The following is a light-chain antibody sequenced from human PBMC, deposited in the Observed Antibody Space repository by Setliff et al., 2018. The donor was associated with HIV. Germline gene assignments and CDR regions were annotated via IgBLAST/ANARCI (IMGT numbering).Light chain of an antibody. CDR1: SSDVGVYNY. CDR3: SSYTTTSTYV. Sequence: SVLTQPASVSESPGQSITISCTGTSSDVGVYNYVSWYQQHPGKAPKLMIYDVRKRPSGISNRFSGSKFGNTTSLTISGLQAEDEADYYCSSYTTTSTYVFGTGTKVTVL. J-gene: IGLJ1*01. V-gene: IGLV2-14*03. CDR2: DVR.